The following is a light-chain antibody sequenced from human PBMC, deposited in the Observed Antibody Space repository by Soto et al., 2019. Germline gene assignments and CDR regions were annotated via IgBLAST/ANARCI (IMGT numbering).Light chain of an antibody. J-gene: IGKJ1*01. CDR2: AAS. V-gene: IGKV1-39*01. Sequence: DIQMTQSPSSLSASVGDRVTITCGASQSISSYLNWYQQKPGKAPKLLIYAASSLQCGVPSRFSGIGSGTASTLTISSLQPEHIASYQCQQSYSTSWTFGQGTKVDIK. CDR3: QQSYSTSWT. CDR1: QSISSY.